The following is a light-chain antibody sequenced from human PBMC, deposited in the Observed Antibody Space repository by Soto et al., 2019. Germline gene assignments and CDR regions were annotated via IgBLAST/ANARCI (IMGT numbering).Light chain of an antibody. CDR1: SSDVGNYKY. CDR3: SSYAGSLYV. V-gene: IGLV2-23*02. J-gene: IGLJ1*01. Sequence: QSALTQPASVSGSPGQSITISCTGTSSDVGNYKYVSWYQQHPGKAPKLMIYEVSNRPSGVSNRFSGSKSGNTASLTISGLQAEDEADYYCSSYAGSLYVFGTGTKVTVL. CDR2: EVS.